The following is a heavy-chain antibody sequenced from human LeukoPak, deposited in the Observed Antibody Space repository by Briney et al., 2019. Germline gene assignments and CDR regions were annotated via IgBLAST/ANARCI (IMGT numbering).Heavy chain of an antibody. CDR3: ATGIYDSSGFDY. CDR1: GFTFSDYF. Sequence: GGSLRLSCVASGFTFSDYFMSWIRQAPGKGLEWLSFINSAGDNIYYADSVKGRFTISRDNAKNSLYLQMNSLRAEDTAVYYCATGIYDSSGFDYWGQGTLVTVSS. V-gene: IGHV3-11*04. CDR2: INSAGDNI. J-gene: IGHJ4*02. D-gene: IGHD3-22*01.